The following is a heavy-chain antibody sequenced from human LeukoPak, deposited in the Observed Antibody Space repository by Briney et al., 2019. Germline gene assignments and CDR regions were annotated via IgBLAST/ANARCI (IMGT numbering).Heavy chain of an antibody. CDR2: ISWNSYDI. CDR3: AKGVGTSYHYHMDV. Sequence: QPGGSLRLSCAASGFTFDEYAMHWVRQPPGKGLEWVSGISWNSYDIGYADSVKGRFTISRDNAKNSLYLQMNSLRAEDMALYYCAKGVGTSYHYHMDVWGKGTTVIVSS. J-gene: IGHJ6*03. CDR1: GFTFDEYA. V-gene: IGHV3-9*03. D-gene: IGHD1-26*01.